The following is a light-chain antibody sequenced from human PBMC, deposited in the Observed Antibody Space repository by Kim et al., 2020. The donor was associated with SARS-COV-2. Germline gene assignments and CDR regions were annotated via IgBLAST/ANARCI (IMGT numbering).Light chain of an antibody. V-gene: IGKV1D-13*01. Sequence: AIQLTQSQSSLSASVGDTVTITCRASQGIYTSLAWYQQEPGSAPKLLIYEVYTLRGGVPSKFSGSGSGRDFTLPISSLQPEDFATYYCRQVHNYPYTFGQGTRLEI. CDR1: QGIYTS. CDR3: RQVHNYPYT. CDR2: EVY. J-gene: IGKJ2*01.